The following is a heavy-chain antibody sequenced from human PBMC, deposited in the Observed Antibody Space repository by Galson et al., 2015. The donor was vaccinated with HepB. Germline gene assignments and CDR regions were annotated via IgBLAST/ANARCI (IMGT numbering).Heavy chain of an antibody. D-gene: IGHD5-18*01. J-gene: IGHJ6*02. CDR2: MYYTGRT. Sequence: SETLSLTCTVSGDSISSNNYYWGWIRQPPGKGLEWVGHMYYTGRTYYNPSLESRVTISVDTSKNQFSLNLTSVTAADTAVYYCARIGYTYGFEFYFYYGMDVWGQGTTVTVSS. CDR3: ARIGYTYGFEFYFYYGMDV. CDR1: GDSISSNNYY. V-gene: IGHV4-39*01.